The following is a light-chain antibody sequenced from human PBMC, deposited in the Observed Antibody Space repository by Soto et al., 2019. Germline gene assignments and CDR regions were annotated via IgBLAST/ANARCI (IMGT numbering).Light chain of an antibody. V-gene: IGKV3-15*01. Sequence: EVVMTQSPATLSVSPGERATLSCRASQGLGTNLAWYQQKPGQGPRLLIYAAXXXXXXXXXXXXXSGSQTXXXXXXXXLQSEDFVVYYCQQYNYWPLSFGGGTKV. CDR1: QGLGTN. CDR2: AAX. J-gene: IGKJ4*01. CDR3: QQYNYWPLS.